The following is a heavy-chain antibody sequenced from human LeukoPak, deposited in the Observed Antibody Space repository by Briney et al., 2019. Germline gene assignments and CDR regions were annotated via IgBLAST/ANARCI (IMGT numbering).Heavy chain of an antibody. J-gene: IGHJ4*02. V-gene: IGHV3-48*03. D-gene: IGHD3-22*01. Sequence: GGSLRPSCAASGFTFSSYEMNWVRQAPGKGLEWVSYISSSGSTIYYADSVKGRFTISRDNAKNSLYLQMNSLRAEDTAVYYCARAQPNSGSSFDYWGQGTLVTVSS. CDR1: GFTFSSYE. CDR2: ISSSGSTI. CDR3: ARAQPNSGSSFDY.